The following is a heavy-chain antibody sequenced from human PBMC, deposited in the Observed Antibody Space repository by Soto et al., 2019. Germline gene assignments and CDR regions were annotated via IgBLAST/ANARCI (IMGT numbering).Heavy chain of an antibody. CDR1: GGSISSGDYY. V-gene: IGHV4-30-4*01. D-gene: IGHD5-12*01. Sequence: QVQLQESGPGLVKPSQTLSLTCTVSGGSISSGDYYWSWIRQPPGKGLEWIGYIYYSGSTYYNPSLKSRGTMSVDTSKNQFSLKLSSVTAADTAVYYCARWLGYGPHFDYWGQGTLVTVSS. CDR2: IYYSGST. J-gene: IGHJ4*02. CDR3: ARWLGYGPHFDY.